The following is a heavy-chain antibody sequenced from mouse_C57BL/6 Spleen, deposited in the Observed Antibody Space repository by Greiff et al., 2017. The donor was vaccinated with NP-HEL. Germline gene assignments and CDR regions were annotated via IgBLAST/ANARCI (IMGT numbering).Heavy chain of an antibody. CDR2: ISYDGSN. CDR1: GYSITSGYY. D-gene: IGHD2-5*01. CDR3: ARYYSNSYYAMDY. V-gene: IGHV3-6*01. J-gene: IGHJ4*01. Sequence: EVQLVESGPGLVKPSQSLSLTCSVTGYSITSGYYWNWIRQFPGNKLEWMGYISYDGSNKYNPSLKNRISITRDTSKNQFFLKLNSVTTEDTATYYCARYYSNSYYAMDYWGQGTSVTVSS.